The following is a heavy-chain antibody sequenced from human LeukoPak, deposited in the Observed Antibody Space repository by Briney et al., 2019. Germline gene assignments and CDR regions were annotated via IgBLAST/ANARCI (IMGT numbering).Heavy chain of an antibody. V-gene: IGHV4-39*07. Sequence: PSETLSLTCTVSGVSISSSSYYWGWIRQPPGKGLEWIGSIYYSGSTYYNPSLKNRVTISVDTSKNQFSLKLSSVTAADTAVYYCASYSNWGYFDYWGQGTLVTVSS. CDR3: ASYSNWGYFDY. D-gene: IGHD4-11*01. CDR2: IYYSGST. CDR1: GVSISSSSYY. J-gene: IGHJ4*02.